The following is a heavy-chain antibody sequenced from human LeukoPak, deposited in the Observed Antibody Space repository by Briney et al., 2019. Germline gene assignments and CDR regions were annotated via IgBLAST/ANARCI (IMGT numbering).Heavy chain of an antibody. D-gene: IGHD5-18*01. CDR3: AKDLDTAMIGKIDS. CDR2: IKEDGSAT. Sequence: GGSLRLSCAASGFTFSTYWMTWVRQAPGQGPEWVANIKEDGSATYYVDSVKGRFTISRDNAKKSLYLQMNSLRAEDTAVYYCAKDLDTAMIGKIDSWGQGTLVTVSS. J-gene: IGHJ4*02. V-gene: IGHV3-7*05. CDR1: GFTFSTYW.